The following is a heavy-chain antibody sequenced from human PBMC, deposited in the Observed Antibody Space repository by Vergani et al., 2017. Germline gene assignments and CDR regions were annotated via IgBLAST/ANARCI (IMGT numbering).Heavy chain of an antibody. J-gene: IGHJ4*02. D-gene: IGHD3-10*01. CDR2: INPSGGST. CDR1: GYTFNNNY. CDR3: ARDSDRVERSLLSEWHFDY. V-gene: IGHV1-46*02. Sequence: QVQLVQSGAEVKKPGASVRISCKASGYTFNNNYFHWVRPAAGQGLEWMGIINPSGGSTRYAQKFQGRVTMTRDTSTNTVYMELTSLRSEDTAVYFCARDSDRVERSLLSEWHFDYWVQGSLITVSS.